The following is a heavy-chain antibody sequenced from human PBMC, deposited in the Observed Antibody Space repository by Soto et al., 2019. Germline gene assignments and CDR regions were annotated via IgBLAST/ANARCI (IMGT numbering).Heavy chain of an antibody. J-gene: IGHJ4*02. V-gene: IGHV1-69*02. Sequence: QVQLVQSGTEVKKPGSSVKVSCKASGGTFRNYPINWVRQAPGQGLKWMGSIFPLTDIPDYAQNFQARLTISADKSTSTAYMELSSLTSDDTAMYFCARGPLVVLNYFESWGQGTLVTVSS. CDR3: ARGPLVVLNYFES. CDR2: IFPLTDIP. CDR1: GGTFRNYP.